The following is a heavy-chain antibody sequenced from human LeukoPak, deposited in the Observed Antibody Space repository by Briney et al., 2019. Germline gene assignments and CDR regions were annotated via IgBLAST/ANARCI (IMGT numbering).Heavy chain of an antibody. Sequence: PGASLRLSCAASGFTFGNYAMNWVRQGPGKGLEYISGISAIVGSTYDADSVKGRFIISRDNSKNTVYLQMYSLRAADTAVYYCAKAQDSSGWYVHFDSWGQGTLVTVSS. V-gene: IGHV3-23*01. D-gene: IGHD6-19*01. CDR2: ISAIVGST. J-gene: IGHJ4*02. CDR3: AKAQDSSGWYVHFDS. CDR1: GFTFGNYA.